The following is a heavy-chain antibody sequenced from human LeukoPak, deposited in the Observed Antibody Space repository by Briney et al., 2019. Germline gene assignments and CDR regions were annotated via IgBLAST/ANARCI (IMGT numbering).Heavy chain of an antibody. CDR3: ARDVVGSDYDFWSGYPNWFDP. Sequence: SETLSLTCTVSGGSISSYYWGWIRQPAGKGLEWIGRIYTSGSTNYNPSLKSRVTMSVDTSKNQFSLKLSSVTAADTAVYYCARDVVGSDYDFWSGYPNWFDPWGQGTLVTVSS. J-gene: IGHJ5*02. V-gene: IGHV4-4*07. CDR1: GGSISSYY. CDR2: IYTSGST. D-gene: IGHD3-3*01.